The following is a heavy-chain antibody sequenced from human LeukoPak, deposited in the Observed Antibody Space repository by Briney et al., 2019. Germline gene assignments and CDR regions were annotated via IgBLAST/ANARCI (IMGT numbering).Heavy chain of an antibody. CDR2: IYYSGST. CDR3: ARESGQISAWFDP. D-gene: IGHD3-3*02. V-gene: IGHV4-39*07. Sequence: SETLSLTCTVSVGSISSSSYYWGWIRQPPGKGLEWIGSIYYSGSTYYNPSLKSRVTISVDTSKNQFSLKLSSVTAADTAVYYCARESGQISAWFDPWGQGTLVTVFS. J-gene: IGHJ5*02. CDR1: VGSISSSSYY.